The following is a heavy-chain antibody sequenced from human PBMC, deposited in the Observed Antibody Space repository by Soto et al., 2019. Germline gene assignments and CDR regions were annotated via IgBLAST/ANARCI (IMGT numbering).Heavy chain of an antibody. V-gene: IGHV1-69*13. CDR1: GGNFSSYY. J-gene: IGHJ5*02. Sequence: PSLKVSCQASGGNFSSYYISWVRQTTGQGLEWMGGIIPIFGTANYAQKFQGRVTITADESTSAAYMELSSLRSEDTAVYYCARGGDSYGYGGERLFASLVQGTLVPVFS. D-gene: IGHD5-18*01. CDR3: ARGGDSYGYGGERLFAS. CDR2: IIPIFGTA.